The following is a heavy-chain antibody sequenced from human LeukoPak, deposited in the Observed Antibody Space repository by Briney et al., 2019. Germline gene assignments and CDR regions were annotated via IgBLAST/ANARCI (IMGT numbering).Heavy chain of an antibody. CDR3: ARFIVVVPAAIGGYNWFDP. CDR2: IYYSGST. V-gene: IGHV4-59*01. D-gene: IGHD2-2*01. CDR1: GGSISSYY. Sequence: SETLSLTCTVSGGSISSYYWSWIRQPPGKGLEWIGYIYYSGSTNYNPSLKSRVTISVDTSKNQFSLKLSSVTAADTAVYYCARFIVVVPAAIGGYNWFDPWGQGTLVTVSS. J-gene: IGHJ5*02.